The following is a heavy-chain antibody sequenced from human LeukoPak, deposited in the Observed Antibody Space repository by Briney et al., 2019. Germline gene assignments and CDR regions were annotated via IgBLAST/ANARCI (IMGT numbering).Heavy chain of an antibody. Sequence: PSETLSLTCTVSGGCISSSSYYWGWIRQPPGKGLEWIGSIYYSGSTYYNPSPKSRVTISLDTSKNQFSLQLSSVTAADTAVYYCARDDSSWANYYYYGMDVWGQGTTVTVSS. D-gene: IGHD6-13*01. J-gene: IGHJ6*02. CDR2: IYYSGST. V-gene: IGHV4-39*07. CDR1: GGCISSSSYY. CDR3: ARDDSSWANYYYYGMDV.